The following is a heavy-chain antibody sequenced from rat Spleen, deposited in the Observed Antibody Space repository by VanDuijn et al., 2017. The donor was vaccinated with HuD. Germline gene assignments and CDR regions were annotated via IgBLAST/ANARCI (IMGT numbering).Heavy chain of an antibody. V-gene: IGHV2S12*01. Sequence: QVQLKGSGPGLVQPSQTLSLTCTVSGFSLMDYSVHWVRQPPGKGLEWIAAVSSGGNTYYNSGLKSRLSISRDTSKSQVFLKMNSLQTEDTAMYFCARSSRYYYSGAYYFDYWGQGVMVTVSS. J-gene: IGHJ2*01. CDR3: ARSSRYYYSGAYYFDY. D-gene: IGHD1-1*01. CDR2: VSSGGNT. CDR1: GFSLMDYS.